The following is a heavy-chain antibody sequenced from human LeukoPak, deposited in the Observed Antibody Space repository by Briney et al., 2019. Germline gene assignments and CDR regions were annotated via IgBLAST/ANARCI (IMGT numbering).Heavy chain of an antibody. Sequence: GGSLRLSCAASGFIFSNYSMNWVRPAPGKGLEWVSWISSTSNTIYYADSVKGRFTISRDNAKNSLDLQMNSLRDEDTAVYYCARPSRSTGPAYWGQGTLVTVSS. V-gene: IGHV3-48*02. CDR3: ARPSRSTGPAY. D-gene: IGHD2-2*01. J-gene: IGHJ4*02. CDR1: GFIFSNYS. CDR2: ISSTSNTI.